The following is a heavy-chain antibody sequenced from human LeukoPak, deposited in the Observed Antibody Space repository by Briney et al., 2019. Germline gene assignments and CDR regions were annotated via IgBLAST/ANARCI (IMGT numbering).Heavy chain of an antibody. CDR1: GFTFSSYW. CDR2: IKQDGSGK. Sequence: GGSLRLSCAASGFTFSSYWMSWVRQAPGKGLEWVANIKQDGSGKYYVDSVKGRFTISRDNAKNSLYLQMNSLRAEDTAVYYCARDSLYDSSGYSPKFDYWGQGTLVTVSS. D-gene: IGHD3-22*01. J-gene: IGHJ4*02. V-gene: IGHV3-7*01. CDR3: ARDSLYDSSGYSPKFDY.